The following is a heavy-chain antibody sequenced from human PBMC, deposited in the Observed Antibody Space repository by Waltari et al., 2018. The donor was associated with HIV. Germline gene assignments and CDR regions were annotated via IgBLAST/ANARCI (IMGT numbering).Heavy chain of an antibody. CDR3: AKGRMTTDY. Sequence: EVQLVESGGGLVQPGRSLRVSCTASGFTFGDYAMSWFRQAPGKGLEWVGCIRSKAYGVTTEYASSVKGRFTISRDDSKSIAYLQMDSLQTEDTAVYYCAKGRMTTDYWGQGTLVTVSS. CDR1: GFTFGDYA. CDR2: IRSKAYGVTT. J-gene: IGHJ4*02. D-gene: IGHD4-17*01. V-gene: IGHV3-49*03.